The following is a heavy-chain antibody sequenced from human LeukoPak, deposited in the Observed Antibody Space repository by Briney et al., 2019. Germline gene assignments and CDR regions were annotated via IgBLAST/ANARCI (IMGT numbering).Heavy chain of an antibody. D-gene: IGHD3-16*01. CDR1: GFTFSSYW. CDR2: ISSRSTYI. J-gene: IGHJ4*02. CDR3: AKSPGGRHHN. Sequence: TGGSLRLSCAASGFTFSSYWMSWVRQAPGKGLEWVSSISSRSTYIYYADSVKGRFTISRDNSKNTLYLQMNSLRAEDTAVYYCAKSPGGRHHNWGQGTLVTVSS. V-gene: IGHV3-21*04.